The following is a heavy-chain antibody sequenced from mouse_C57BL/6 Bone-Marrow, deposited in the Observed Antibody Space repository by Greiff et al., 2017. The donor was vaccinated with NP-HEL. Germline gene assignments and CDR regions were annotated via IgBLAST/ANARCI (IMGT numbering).Heavy chain of an antibody. Sequence: VQLKESGAELVRPGASVKLSCTASGFNIKDDYMHWVKQRPEQGLEWIGWIDPENGDTEYASKFQGKATITADTSSNTAYLQLSSLTSEDTAVYYCARRGGSWSQGTTLTVSS. J-gene: IGHJ2*01. V-gene: IGHV14-4*01. CDR2: IDPENGDT. CDR3: ARRGGS. D-gene: IGHD1-1*01. CDR1: GFNIKDDY.